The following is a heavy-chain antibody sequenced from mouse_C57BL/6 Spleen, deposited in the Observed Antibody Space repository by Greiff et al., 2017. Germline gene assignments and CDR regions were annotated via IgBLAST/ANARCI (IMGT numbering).Heavy chain of an antibody. J-gene: IGHJ2*01. D-gene: IGHD1-1*01. Sequence: VQLQQPGAELVKPGASVKLSCKASGYTFTSYWMQWVKQRPGQGLEWIGEIDPSDSYTNYNQKFKGKATLTVDTSASTAYLQLSSRTSEDSAVYYCARGYYGSSPHYFDYWGQGTTLTVSS. CDR1: GYTFTSYW. CDR2: IDPSDSYT. V-gene: IGHV1-50*01. CDR3: ARGYYGSSPHYFDY.